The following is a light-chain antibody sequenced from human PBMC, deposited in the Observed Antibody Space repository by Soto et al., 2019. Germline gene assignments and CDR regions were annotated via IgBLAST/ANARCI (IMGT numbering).Light chain of an antibody. CDR1: QCISSR. V-gene: IGKV1-5*03. CDR3: QLHNSYWT. J-gene: IGKJ1*01. CDR2: KAS. Sequence: DIQMSQSPSTLSAPVVDRVTITCRASQCISSRLAWYQQKPGKAHELLIYKASSLESGVPSRFSGSGSGTEFSLTISSLQTDDFATYYCQLHNSYWTFGQGTKVDIK.